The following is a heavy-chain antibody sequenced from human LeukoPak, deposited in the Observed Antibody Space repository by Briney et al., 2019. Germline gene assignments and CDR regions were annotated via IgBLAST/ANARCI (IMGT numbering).Heavy chain of an antibody. V-gene: IGHV3-30*03. J-gene: IGHJ5*02. Sequence: GGSLRLSCAASGITFSSYGMHWVRQAPGKGLEWVAVISYDGSNKYYADSVKGRFTISRDNSKNTLYLQMNSLRAEDTALYSCAGAPGRWPNNWFDPWGQGTLVTVSS. CDR2: ISYDGSNK. CDR3: AGAPGRWPNNWFDP. D-gene: IGHD6-13*01. CDR1: GITFSSYG.